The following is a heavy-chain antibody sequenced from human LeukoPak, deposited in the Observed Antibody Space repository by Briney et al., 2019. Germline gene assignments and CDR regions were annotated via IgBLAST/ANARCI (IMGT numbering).Heavy chain of an antibody. CDR1: GYTFTGYY. Sequence: ASVKVSCKASGYTFTGYYMHWVRQAPGQGLEWMGWINPNSGGTNYAQKLQGRVTMTRDTSISTAYMELSRLRSDDTAVYYCARDELGTLYYYYGMDVWGQGTTVTVSS. D-gene: IGHD7-27*01. CDR3: ARDELGTLYYYYGMDV. J-gene: IGHJ6*02. V-gene: IGHV1-2*02. CDR2: INPNSGGT.